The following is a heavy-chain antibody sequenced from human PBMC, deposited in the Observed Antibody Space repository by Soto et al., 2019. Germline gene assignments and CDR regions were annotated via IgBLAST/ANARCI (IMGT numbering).Heavy chain of an antibody. CDR3: ARGWGRISDY. J-gene: IGHJ4*02. Sequence: SETLSLTCAVYGGSFSGYYRSWIRQPPGKGLEWIGEINHSGSTNYNPSLKSRVTISVDTSKNQFSLKLSSVTAADTAVYYCARGWGRISDYWGQGALVTVSS. CDR2: INHSGST. V-gene: IGHV4-34*01. CDR1: GGSFSGYY. D-gene: IGHD7-27*01.